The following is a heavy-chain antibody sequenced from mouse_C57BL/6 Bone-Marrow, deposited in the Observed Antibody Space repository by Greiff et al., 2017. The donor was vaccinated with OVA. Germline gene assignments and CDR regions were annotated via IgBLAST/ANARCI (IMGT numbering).Heavy chain of an antibody. D-gene: IGHD1-1*01. CDR2: IDPSDSYT. V-gene: IGHV1-50*01. Sequence: QVQLQQPGAELVKPGASVKLSCKASGYTFTSYWMPWVKQRPGQGLEWIGEIDPSDSYTNYNQKFKGKATLTVDTSSSAAYLQLSSLTSEDSAVYYGAREGRLLLFFDYWGQGTTLTVSS. CDR3: AREGRLLLFFDY. CDR1: GYTFTSYW. J-gene: IGHJ2*01.